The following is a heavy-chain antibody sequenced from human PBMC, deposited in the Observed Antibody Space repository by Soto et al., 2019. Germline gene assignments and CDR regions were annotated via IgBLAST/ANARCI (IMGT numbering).Heavy chain of an antibody. D-gene: IGHD3-3*01. CDR1: GFTFSSYS. CDR3: AREFPLNYDFWSGYPRNWFDP. V-gene: IGHV3-48*01. J-gene: IGHJ5*02. CDR2: IRSSSSTI. Sequence: GGSLRLSCAASGFTFSSYSMNWVRQAPGKGLEWVSYIRSSSSTIYYADSVKGRFTISRDNAKNSLYLQMNSLRAEDTAVYYCAREFPLNYDFWSGYPRNWFDPWGQGTLVTVSS.